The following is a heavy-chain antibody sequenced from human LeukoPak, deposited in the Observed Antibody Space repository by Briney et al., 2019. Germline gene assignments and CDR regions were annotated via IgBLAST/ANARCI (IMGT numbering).Heavy chain of an antibody. D-gene: IGHD3-3*01. CDR1: GFTFSSYW. CDR2: IKQDGSEK. CDR3: ARDHYDFWSGYFDY. V-gene: IGHV3-7*01. Sequence: GGSLRLSCAASGFTFSSYWMSWVRQAPGKGLEWVANIKQDGSEKYYVDSVKGRFTISRDNAKNSLYLQMNSLRAKDTAVYYCARDHYDFWSGYFDYWGQGTLVTVSS. J-gene: IGHJ4*02.